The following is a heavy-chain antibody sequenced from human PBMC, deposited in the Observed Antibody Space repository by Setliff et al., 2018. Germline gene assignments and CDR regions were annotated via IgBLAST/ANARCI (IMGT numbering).Heavy chain of an antibody. J-gene: IGHJ6*03. CDR3: ARRGYYYDSSGYYVGTYYYYYYMDV. CDR2: IYTSGYT. D-gene: IGHD3-22*01. Sequence: PSETLSLTCTLSGGSLSSGSFYWSWIRQPAGKGLELVGRIYTSGYTNYNPSLESRVTISLDTSKNQFSLKLSSVTAADTAVYYCARRGYYYDSSGYYVGTYYYYYYMDVWGKGTTVTVSS. V-gene: IGHV4-61*02. CDR1: GGSLSSGSFY.